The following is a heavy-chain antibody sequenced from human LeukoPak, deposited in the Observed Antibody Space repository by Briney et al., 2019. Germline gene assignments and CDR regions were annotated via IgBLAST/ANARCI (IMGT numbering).Heavy chain of an antibody. V-gene: IGHV4-38-2*02. Sequence: SETLSLTCSVSGYSTINAYYWAWVRQSPGKGLEWIGTVFRTGTTYYNPSLESRVTISVDSSKKQFSLKVTSVTAADTAVYYCARHHYQVQYWFDLWGQGILVTVSS. CDR1: GYSTINAYY. D-gene: IGHD2-2*01. CDR3: ARHHYQVQYWFDL. CDR2: VFRTGTT. J-gene: IGHJ5*01.